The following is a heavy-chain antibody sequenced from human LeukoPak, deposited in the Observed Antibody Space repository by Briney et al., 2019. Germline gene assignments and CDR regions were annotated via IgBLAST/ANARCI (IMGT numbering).Heavy chain of an antibody. CDR1: GGSFSGYY. CDR2: IYYSRST. Sequence: SETLSLTCAVYGGSFSGYYWSWIRQRPGKGLEWIGSIYYSRSTYYNPSLKSRVTISVDTSNNQFSLKLSSVTAADTAVYYCARDRDDDPNSSWYRSGLNWFDPWGQGTLVTVSS. D-gene: IGHD6-13*01. J-gene: IGHJ5*02. V-gene: IGHV4-34*01. CDR3: ARDRDDDPNSSWYRSGLNWFDP.